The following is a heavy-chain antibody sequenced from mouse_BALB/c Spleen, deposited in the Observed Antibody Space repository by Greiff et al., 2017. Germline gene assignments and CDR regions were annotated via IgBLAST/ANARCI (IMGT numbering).Heavy chain of an antibody. CDR1: GYSITSDYA. CDR3: AKDNYYRFDY. Sequence: EVKLQESGPGLVKPSQSLSLTCTVTGYSITSDYAWNWIRQFPGNKLEWMGYISYSGSTSYNPSLKSRISITRDTSKNQFFLQLNSVTTEDTATYYCAKDNYYRFDYWGQGTTLTVSS. CDR2: ISYSGST. V-gene: IGHV3-2*02. J-gene: IGHJ2*01. D-gene: IGHD1-1*01.